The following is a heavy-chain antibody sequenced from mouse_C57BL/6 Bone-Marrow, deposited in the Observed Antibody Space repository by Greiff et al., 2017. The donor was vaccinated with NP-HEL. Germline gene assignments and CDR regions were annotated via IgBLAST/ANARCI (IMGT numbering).Heavy chain of an antibody. D-gene: IGHD3-1*01. J-gene: IGHJ3*01. V-gene: IGHV7-3*01. CDR1: GFTFTDYY. CDR3: ASSSGFAY. CDR2: IRNKANGYTT. Sequence: EVQRVESGGGLVQPGGSLSLSCAASGFTFTDYYMSWVRQPPGKALEWLGFIRNKANGYTTEYSASVKGRFTISRDNSQSILYLQMNALRAEDSATYYCASSSGFAYWGQGTLVTVSA.